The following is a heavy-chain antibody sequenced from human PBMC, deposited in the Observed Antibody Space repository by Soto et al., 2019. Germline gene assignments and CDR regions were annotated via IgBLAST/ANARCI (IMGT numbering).Heavy chain of an antibody. CDR2: INAGNGNT. Sequence: ASVKVSCKASGYTFSSHAMHWVRQAPGQRLQWMGWINAGNGNTKYSQKFQGRVAITRDTSASTAYMELSSLRSEDTAVYYCASDIYCTTSGCRGNWFDAWGQGTVVTVCS. CDR1: GYTFSSHA. J-gene: IGHJ5*02. CDR3: ASDIYCTTSGCRGNWFDA. D-gene: IGHD2-8*01. V-gene: IGHV1-3*01.